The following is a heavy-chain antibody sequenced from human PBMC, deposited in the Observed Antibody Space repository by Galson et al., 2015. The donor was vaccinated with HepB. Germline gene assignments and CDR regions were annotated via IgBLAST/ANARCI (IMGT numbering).Heavy chain of an antibody. CDR3: AREVLGYCSSTSCGHYYYYGMDV. CDR1: GYTFTGYY. J-gene: IGHJ6*02. V-gene: IGHV1-2*04. D-gene: IGHD2-2*01. CDR2: INPNSGGT. Sequence: SVKVSCKASGYTFTGYYMHWVRQAPGQGLEWMGWINPNSGGTNYAQKFQGWVTMTRDTSISTAYMELSRLRSDDTAVYYCAREVLGYCSSTSCGHYYYYGMDVWGQGTTVTVSS.